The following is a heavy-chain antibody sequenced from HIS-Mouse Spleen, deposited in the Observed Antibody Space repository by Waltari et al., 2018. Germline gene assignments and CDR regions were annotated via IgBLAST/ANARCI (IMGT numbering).Heavy chain of an antibody. Sequence: QLQLQESGPGLVKPSETLSLTCTVSGGSISSSGYYWGWIRQPPGKGLEWIGSIYYSGSTSYNPSLKSRVTISVDTSKNQFSLKLSSVTAADTAVYYCARAAAAGQDYWGQGTLVTVSS. J-gene: IGHJ4*02. V-gene: IGHV4-39*07. D-gene: IGHD6-13*01. CDR2: IYYSGST. CDR1: GGSISSSGYY. CDR3: ARAAAAGQDY.